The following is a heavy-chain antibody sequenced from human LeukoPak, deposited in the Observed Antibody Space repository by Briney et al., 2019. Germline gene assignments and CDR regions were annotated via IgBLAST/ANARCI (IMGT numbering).Heavy chain of an antibody. Sequence: GGSLRLSCAASGFTFSSYAMSWVRQAPGKGLEWVSAISGSGGSTYYADSVKGRFMISRDNSKNMLYLQMNSLRAEDTAIYYCAKGDNDILTGYYNSFDYWGQGTLVTVSS. CDR3: AKGDNDILTGYYNSFDY. CDR2: ISGSGGST. D-gene: IGHD3-9*01. V-gene: IGHV3-23*01. CDR1: GFTFSSYA. J-gene: IGHJ4*02.